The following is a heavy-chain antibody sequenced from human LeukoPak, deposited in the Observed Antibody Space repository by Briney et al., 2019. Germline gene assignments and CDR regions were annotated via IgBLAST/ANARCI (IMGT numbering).Heavy chain of an antibody. D-gene: IGHD1-1*01. J-gene: IGHJ6*02. CDR1: GFTFSSYA. CDR2: ISYDGSNK. Sequence: GSLRLSCAASGFTFSSYAMHWVRQAPGKGLEWVAVISYDGSNKYYADSVKGRFTISRDNSKNTLYLQMNSLRAEDTAVYYCARDGPGGGMDVWGQGTTVTVSS. V-gene: IGHV3-30-3*01. CDR3: ARDGPGGGMDV.